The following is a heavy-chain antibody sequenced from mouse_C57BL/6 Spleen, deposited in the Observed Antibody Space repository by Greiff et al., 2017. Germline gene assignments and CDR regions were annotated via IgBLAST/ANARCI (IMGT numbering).Heavy chain of an antibody. CDR2: IYPGDGDT. Sequence: VQLQQSGPELVKPGASVKISCKASGYAFSSSWMNWVKQRPGKGLEWIGRIYPGDGDTNYNGKFKGKATLTADKSSSTAYMQLSSLTSEDSAVYFCGRGEGYFEVWGTGTTVTVSS. CDR1: GYAFSSSW. J-gene: IGHJ1*03. V-gene: IGHV1-82*01. CDR3: GRGEGYFEV.